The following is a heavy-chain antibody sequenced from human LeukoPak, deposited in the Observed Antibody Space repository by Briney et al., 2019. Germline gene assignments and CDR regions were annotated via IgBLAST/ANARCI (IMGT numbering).Heavy chain of an antibody. D-gene: IGHD3-10*01. Sequence: PGGSLRLSCAASGFTFSSYSMNWVRQPPGKGLEWIGEIYHSGSTNYNPSLKSRVTISVDKSKNQFSLKLSSVTAADTAVYYCARGTYYYGSGSYYLFDPWGQGTLVTVSS. CDR1: GFTFSSYSM. J-gene: IGHJ5*02. V-gene: IGHV4-4*02. CDR2: IYHSGST. CDR3: ARGTYYYGSGSYYLFDP.